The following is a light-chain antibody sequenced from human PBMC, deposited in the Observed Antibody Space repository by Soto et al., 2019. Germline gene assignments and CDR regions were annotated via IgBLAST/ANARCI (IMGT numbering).Light chain of an antibody. CDR1: QSVSSD. CDR2: GAS. Sequence: EIVMTQSPATLSVSPGEGVTLSCRASQSVSSDLAWYQQKPGQSPRLLMYGASTRATDIPARFSGGGSGTEFTLTISSLQSEDVAIYYRQQYHDWPPITFGPGTKVDIK. V-gene: IGKV3-15*01. J-gene: IGKJ3*01. CDR3: QQYHDWPPIT.